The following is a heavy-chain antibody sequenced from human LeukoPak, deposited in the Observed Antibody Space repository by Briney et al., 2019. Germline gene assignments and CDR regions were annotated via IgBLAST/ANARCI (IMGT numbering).Heavy chain of an antibody. CDR1: GGSFSGYY. Sequence: PSETLSLTCAVYGGSFSGYYWSWIRQPPGKGLEWIGEINHSGSTNYNPSLKSRVTISVDTSKNQFSLKLSSVTAAETAVYYCARGLSPPLDYWGQGTLVTVSS. CDR2: INHSGST. J-gene: IGHJ4*02. V-gene: IGHV4-34*01. D-gene: IGHD3-16*02. CDR3: ARGLSPPLDY.